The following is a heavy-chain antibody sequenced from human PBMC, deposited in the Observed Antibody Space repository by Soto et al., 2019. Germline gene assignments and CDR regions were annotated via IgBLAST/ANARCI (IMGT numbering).Heavy chain of an antibody. CDR2: IIPILGIA. J-gene: IGHJ6*02. CDR3: ASRSSVVVVPAAMDYYYYGMDV. Sequence: QVQLVQSGAEVKKPGSSVKVSCKASGGTFSSYTISWVRQAPGQGLEWMGRIIPILGIANYAQKFQGRVTITADKSTSTAYMELSRLRAEDTAVYYCASRSSVVVVPAAMDYYYYGMDVWGQGTTVTVSS. V-gene: IGHV1-69*02. CDR1: GGTFSSYT. D-gene: IGHD2-2*01.